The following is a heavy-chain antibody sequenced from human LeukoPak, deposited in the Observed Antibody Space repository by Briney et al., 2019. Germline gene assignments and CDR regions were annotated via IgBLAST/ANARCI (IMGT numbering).Heavy chain of an antibody. Sequence: GGSLRLSCAAPGFTFSSYAMHWVRQAPGKGLEWVAVISYDGSNKYYADSVKGRFTISRDNSKNTLYLQMNSLRAEDTAVYYCARQWTKSYYDFWSGYQAFDIWGQGTMVTVSS. V-gene: IGHV3-30-3*01. D-gene: IGHD3-3*01. CDR1: GFTFSSYA. CDR2: ISYDGSNK. CDR3: ARQWTKSYYDFWSGYQAFDI. J-gene: IGHJ3*02.